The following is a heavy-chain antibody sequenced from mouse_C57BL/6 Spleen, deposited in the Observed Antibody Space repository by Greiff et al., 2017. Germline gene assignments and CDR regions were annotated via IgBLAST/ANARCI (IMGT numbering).Heavy chain of an antibody. Sequence: DVKLQESGEGLVKPGGSLKLSCAASGFTFSSYAMSWVRQTPEKRLEWVAYISSGGDYIYYADTVKGRFTISRDNARNTLYLQMSSLKSEDTAMYYCTRGGTGYDARDYWGQGTSVTVSS. CDR2: ISSGGDYI. V-gene: IGHV5-9-1*02. D-gene: IGHD2-14*01. J-gene: IGHJ4*01. CDR1: GFTFSSYA. CDR3: TRGGTGYDARDY.